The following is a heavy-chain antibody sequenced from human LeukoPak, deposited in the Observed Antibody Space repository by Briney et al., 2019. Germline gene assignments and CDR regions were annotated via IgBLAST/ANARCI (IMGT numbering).Heavy chain of an antibody. Sequence: GGSLRLSCAASGFTFSSYAMSWVRQAPGKGLEWVSAISGSGGSTYYADSVKGRFTISRDNSKNTLYLQMNSLRAEDTAVYYCAATAYSSSWTPYFDYRGQGTLVTVSS. CDR2: ISGSGGST. CDR1: GFTFSSYA. V-gene: IGHV3-23*01. D-gene: IGHD6-13*01. CDR3: AATAYSSSWTPYFDY. J-gene: IGHJ4*02.